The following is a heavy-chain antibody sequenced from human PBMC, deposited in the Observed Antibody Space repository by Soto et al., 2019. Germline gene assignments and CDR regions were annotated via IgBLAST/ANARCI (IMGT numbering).Heavy chain of an antibody. CDR3: ARGVGATDYGMDV. D-gene: IGHD1-26*01. Sequence: GGSLRLSCAASGFTFSSYGMHWVRQAPGKGLEWVAVIWYDGSNKYYADSVKGRFTISRDNSKNTLYLQMNSLRAEDTAVYYCARGVGATDYGMDVWGQGTTVTVSS. J-gene: IGHJ6*02. CDR2: IWYDGSNK. CDR1: GFTFSSYG. V-gene: IGHV3-33*01.